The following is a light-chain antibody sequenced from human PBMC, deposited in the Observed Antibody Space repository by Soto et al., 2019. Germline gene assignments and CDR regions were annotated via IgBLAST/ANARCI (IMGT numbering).Light chain of an antibody. V-gene: IGKV3-15*01. Sequence: EIVMTQSPATLSVSPGERATLSCRASQSVSSNLAWYQQKPGQAPRLLMYGASTRATGIPDRFSGSGSGTEFTPTTSSRQSEDVAVYYCQQHNNWPPWTFGPGTKVEIK. CDR2: GAS. J-gene: IGKJ1*01. CDR3: QQHNNWPPWT. CDR1: QSVSSN.